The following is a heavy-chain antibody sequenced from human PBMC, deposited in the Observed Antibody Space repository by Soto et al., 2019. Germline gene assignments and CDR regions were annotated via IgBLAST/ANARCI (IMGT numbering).Heavy chain of an antibody. V-gene: IGHV3-30-3*01. D-gene: IGHD1-1*01. J-gene: IGHJ4*02. CDR3: ARDPSETTYYLGY. CDR2: ISYDGTNE. CDR1: GFTFHSFT. Sequence: QVQLVESGGGVVQPGRSLRLSCAASGFTFHSFTMHWVRQSPGKGLEWVALISYDGTNEYYADSVKGRFTISRDNSKSTLYLQMNSLRTDDTALYYCARDPSETTYYLGYWGQGTLVTVSS.